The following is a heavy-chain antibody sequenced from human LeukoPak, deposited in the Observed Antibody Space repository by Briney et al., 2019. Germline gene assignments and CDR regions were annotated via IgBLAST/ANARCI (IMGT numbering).Heavy chain of an antibody. V-gene: IGHV3-30*03. CDR3: ARGGHSGSFDY. CDR1: GFTFSSYG. CDR2: ISYDGSNK. Sequence: PGGSLRLSCAASGFTFSSYGMHWVRQAPGKGLEWVAVISYDGSNKYYADSVKGRFTISRDNSKNTLYLQMNSLRAEDTAVYYCARGGHSGSFDYWGQGTLVTVSS. J-gene: IGHJ4*02. D-gene: IGHD1-26*01.